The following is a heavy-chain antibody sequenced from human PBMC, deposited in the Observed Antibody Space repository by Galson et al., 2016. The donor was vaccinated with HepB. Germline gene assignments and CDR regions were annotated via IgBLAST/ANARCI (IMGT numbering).Heavy chain of an antibody. D-gene: IGHD3-10*01. Sequence: SLRLSCAASGFTFSLYGMQWVRQAPGKGLEWVAVVWFDGYTKFYAASVRGRFTVSRDSSRDTVDLQMNNLRAEDTAMYFCARDLGVRGYGREPRDAYDLWGQGTMVSVSS. CDR2: VWFDGYTK. CDR1: GFTFSLYG. CDR3: ARDLGVRGYGREPRDAYDL. V-gene: IGHV3-33*01. J-gene: IGHJ3*01.